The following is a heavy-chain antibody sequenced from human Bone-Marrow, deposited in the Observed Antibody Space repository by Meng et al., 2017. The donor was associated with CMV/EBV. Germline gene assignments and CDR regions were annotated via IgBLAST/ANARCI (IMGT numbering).Heavy chain of an antibody. Sequence: GESLKISCAASGFTFSSYEMNWVRQAPGKGLEWVSYISSSGSTIYYADSVKGRFTISRYNAKDSLYLQMNSLRAEDTAVYYCARDLAKWGYSSPSVYGMDVWGQGTTVTASS. D-gene: IGHD6-6*01. CDR1: GFTFSSYE. J-gene: IGHJ6*02. CDR2: ISSSGSTI. V-gene: IGHV3-48*03. CDR3: ARDLAKWGYSSPSVYGMDV.